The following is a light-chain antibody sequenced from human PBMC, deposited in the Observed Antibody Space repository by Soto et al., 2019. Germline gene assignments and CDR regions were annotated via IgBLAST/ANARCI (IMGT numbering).Light chain of an antibody. J-gene: IGLJ1*01. CDR3: QSYDSSLSGSRV. Sequence: QSVLTQPPSGSGGPGQRVTISCTGSSTNIGAGYDVHWYQQLPGTAPKLLIYANNNRPSGVPDRFSGSKSGTSASLAITGLQAEDETDYYCQSYDSSLSGSRVFGTGTKVTVL. V-gene: IGLV1-40*01. CDR2: ANN. CDR1: STNIGAGYD.